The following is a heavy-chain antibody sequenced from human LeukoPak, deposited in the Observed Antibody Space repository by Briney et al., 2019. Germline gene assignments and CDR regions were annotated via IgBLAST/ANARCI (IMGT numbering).Heavy chain of an antibody. J-gene: IGHJ5*02. D-gene: IGHD3-10*01. CDR3: ARLGYDSGRVTWFDP. CDR2: IYYSGST. Sequence: SETLSLTCIVSGGSISSNNYYWGWIRQPPGKGLEWIGSIYYSGSTYYNPSLKSRVTISVDTSKNQFSLKVSSVTAADTAVYYCARLGYDSGRVTWFDPWGQGTLVTVSS. V-gene: IGHV4-39*01. CDR1: GGSISSNNYY.